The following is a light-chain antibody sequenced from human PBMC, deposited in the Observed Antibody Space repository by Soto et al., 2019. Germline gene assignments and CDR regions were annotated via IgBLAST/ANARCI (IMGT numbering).Light chain of an antibody. CDR1: QSVSSSY. CDR2: GAS. Sequence: EIVLTQSPGTLSLSPGERATLSCRASQSVSSSYLAWYQQKPGQAPRLLIYGASSRATGIPDRFSGSGSGTDFTLTIIRLEPEDFAVYYCQQYETFGQGTKLEI. V-gene: IGKV3-20*01. CDR3: QQYET. J-gene: IGKJ2*01.